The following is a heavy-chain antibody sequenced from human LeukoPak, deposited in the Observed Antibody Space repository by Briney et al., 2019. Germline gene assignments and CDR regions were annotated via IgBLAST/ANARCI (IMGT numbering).Heavy chain of an antibody. CDR3: ARCGYWAYNWFDP. Sequence: SETLSLTCDVSGYSITSGYYWGWIRQPPGKGLEWIGSIYHSGTTYYNPSLKSRVTVSVDTSKNQFSLNLSSVTAADTAVYYCARCGYWAYNWFDPWGQGTLVTVSS. CDR1: GYSITSGYY. V-gene: IGHV4-38-2*01. D-gene: IGHD2-8*02. J-gene: IGHJ5*02. CDR2: IYHSGTT.